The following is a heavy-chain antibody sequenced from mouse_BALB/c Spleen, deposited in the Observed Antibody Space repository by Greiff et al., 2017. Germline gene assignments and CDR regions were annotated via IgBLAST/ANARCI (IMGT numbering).Heavy chain of an antibody. CDR2: ISNGGGST. Sequence: EVQVVESGGGLVQPGGSLKLSCAASGFTFSSYTMSWVRQTPEKRLEWVAYISNGGGSTYYPDTVKGRFTISRDNAKNTLYLQMSSLKSEDTAMYYCARHSIHYYGYYFDDWGQGTTLTVSS. V-gene: IGHV5-12-2*01. CDR3: ARHSIHYYGYYFDD. CDR1: GFTFSSYT. D-gene: IGHD1-2*01. J-gene: IGHJ2*01.